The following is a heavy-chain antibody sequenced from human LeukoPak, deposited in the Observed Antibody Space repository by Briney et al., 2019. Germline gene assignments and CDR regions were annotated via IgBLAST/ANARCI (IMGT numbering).Heavy chain of an antibody. D-gene: IGHD6-19*01. CDR1: GYTLTELS. V-gene: IGHV1-24*01. Sequence: ASVKVSCTVSGYTLTELSMLWVRQAPGKGLEWMGGFDPEDGETIYAQKFQGRVTMTEDTSTDTAYMELSSLRSEDTAVYYCATLSIAVAGSAFDIWGQGTMVTVSS. CDR2: FDPEDGET. CDR3: ATLSIAVAGSAFDI. J-gene: IGHJ3*02.